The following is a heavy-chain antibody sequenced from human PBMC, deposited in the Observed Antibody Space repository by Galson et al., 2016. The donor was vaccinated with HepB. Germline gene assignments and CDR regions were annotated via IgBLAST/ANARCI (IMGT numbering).Heavy chain of an antibody. V-gene: IGHV3-66*04. CDR2: IYSADTT. D-gene: IGHD3-22*01. CDR3: ARHYCDASGHPNYLTH. CDR1: GFAVRSYC. J-gene: IGHJ4*02. Sequence: SLRLSCAVAGFAVRSYCMSWVRQAPGKGLEWASVIYSADTTYYADSVKGRFTTSTDSSKNTLYLQTDSLRADDTAVYYCARHYCDASGHPNYLTHWGQGTPVTVSS.